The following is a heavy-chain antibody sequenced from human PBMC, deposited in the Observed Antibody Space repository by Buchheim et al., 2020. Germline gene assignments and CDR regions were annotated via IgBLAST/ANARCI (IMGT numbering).Heavy chain of an antibody. D-gene: IGHD3-22*01. CDR3: AREFKWLLRGYFDY. CDR1: GFTFSSYA. V-gene: IGHV3-30-3*01. Sequence: VQLVESGGGLVKPGGSLRLSCAASGFTFSSYAMHWVRQAPGKGLEWVAVISYDGSNKYYADSVKGRFTISRDNSKNTLYLQMNSLRAGDTAVYYCAREFKWLLRGYFDYWGQGTL. CDR2: ISYDGSNK. J-gene: IGHJ4*02.